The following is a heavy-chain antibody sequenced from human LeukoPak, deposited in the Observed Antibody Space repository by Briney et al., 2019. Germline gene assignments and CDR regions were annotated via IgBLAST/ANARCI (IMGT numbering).Heavy chain of an antibody. D-gene: IGHD4-17*01. J-gene: IGHJ4*02. CDR3: MRDSRRYGDPPYLDF. V-gene: IGHV1-69*15. CDR2: IIPIFGTA. Sequence: GASVKVSCKASGGTFSSYAISWVRQAPGQGLEWVGRIIPIFGTANYAQKFQGRVTITADESTSTAYMELSSLRSEDTAVYYCMRDSRRYGDPPYLDFWGQGTLVTVSS. CDR1: GGTFSSYA.